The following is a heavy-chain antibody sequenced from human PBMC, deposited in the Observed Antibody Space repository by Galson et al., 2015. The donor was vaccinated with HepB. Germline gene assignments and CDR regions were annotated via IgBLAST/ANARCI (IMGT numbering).Heavy chain of an antibody. J-gene: IGHJ6*02. D-gene: IGHD6-6*01. V-gene: IGHV3-30-3*01. CDR1: GFTFSSYA. CDR2: ISYDGSNK. Sequence: SLRLSCAASGFTFSSYAMHWVRQAPGKGLEWVAVISYDGSNKYYADSVKGRFTIFRDNSKNTLYLQMNSLRAEDTAVYYCARDEGSQLAYYYGMDVWGQGTTVTVSS. CDR3: ARDEGSQLAYYYGMDV.